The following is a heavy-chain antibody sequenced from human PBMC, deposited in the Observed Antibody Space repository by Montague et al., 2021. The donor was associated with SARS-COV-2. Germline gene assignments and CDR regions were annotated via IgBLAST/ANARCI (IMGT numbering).Heavy chain of an antibody. D-gene: IGHD3-9*01. J-gene: IGHJ6*02. Sequence: PALVKPTQTLTLTCTFSGFSLSTSGMCVSWIRQPPGKALEWLARIDWDDDKYYSTSLKTRLTTSKDTSKNQVVLTMTNMDPVDTATYYCARTFYDILTGTLGGMDVWGQGTTVTVSS. CDR2: IDWDDDK. CDR1: GFSLSTSGMC. V-gene: IGHV2-70*11. CDR3: ARTFYDILTGTLGGMDV.